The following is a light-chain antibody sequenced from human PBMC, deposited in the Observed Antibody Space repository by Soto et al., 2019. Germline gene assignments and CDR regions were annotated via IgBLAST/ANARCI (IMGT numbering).Light chain of an antibody. J-gene: IGKJ3*01. V-gene: IGKV2-28*01. CDR1: QSLLHSDGYTY. Sequence: DIVMTQSPPSLSVTPGEPASISCRSSQSLLHSDGYTYVDWYVQRPGQSPQLLIYLGSNRASGVPDRLSGSGSGTDFTLKISKVESEDVGIYYCMQVLHTPFSVGPGTKVDIK. CDR2: LGS. CDR3: MQVLHTPFS.